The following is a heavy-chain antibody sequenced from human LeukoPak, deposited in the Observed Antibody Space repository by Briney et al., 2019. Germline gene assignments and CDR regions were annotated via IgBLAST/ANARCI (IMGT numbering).Heavy chain of an antibody. Sequence: PGGSLRLSCAASGFTFSNAWMSWVRQAPGKGLEWVGRIKSKTDGGTKDYAAPVKGRFTISRDDSKNTLYLQMNSLKTEDTAVYYCTTGRATTPPYSYYSYMDVWGKGTTVTVSS. CDR3: TTGRATTPPYSYYSYMDV. CDR2: IKSKTDGGTK. D-gene: IGHD1-26*01. V-gene: IGHV3-15*01. CDR1: GFTFSNAW. J-gene: IGHJ6*03.